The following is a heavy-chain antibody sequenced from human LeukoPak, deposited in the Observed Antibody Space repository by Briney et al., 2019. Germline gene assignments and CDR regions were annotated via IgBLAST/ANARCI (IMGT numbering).Heavy chain of an antibody. V-gene: IGHV4-4*07. Sequence: SETLSLTCTVSGGSISSYYWSWIRQPAGKGLEWIGRIHTTGSTNYNPSLKSRVTMSVDTSKNQFSLKLSSVTAADTAVYHCARQALGFGEFNFDYWGQGTLVTVSS. D-gene: IGHD3-10*01. CDR2: IHTTGST. CDR1: GGSISSYY. J-gene: IGHJ4*02. CDR3: ARQALGFGEFNFDY.